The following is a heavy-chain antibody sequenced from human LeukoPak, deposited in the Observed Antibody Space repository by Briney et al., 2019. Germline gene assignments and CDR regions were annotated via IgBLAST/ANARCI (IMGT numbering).Heavy chain of an antibody. CDR2: IYHSGST. Sequence: PSETLSLTCTVSGGSISSYYWSWIRQPPGKGLEWIGEIYHSGSTNYNPSLKSRVTISVDKSKNQFSLKLSSVTAADTAVYYCARGRYSYGFDYWGQGTLVTVSS. D-gene: IGHD5-18*01. V-gene: IGHV4-59*12. J-gene: IGHJ4*02. CDR1: GGSISSYY. CDR3: ARGRYSYGFDY.